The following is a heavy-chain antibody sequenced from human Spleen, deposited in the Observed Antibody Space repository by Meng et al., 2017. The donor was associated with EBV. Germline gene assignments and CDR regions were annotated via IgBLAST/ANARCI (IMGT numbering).Heavy chain of an antibody. D-gene: IGHD3-22*01. Sequence: QVPLQESGPGLVKPSVTLSLTCAVSGASIDSSDWWTWVRQAPGKGLEWIGEIHHSGTTNYNPSLESRVTISIDKSDNQFSLKLTSVTAADTAVYYCARGLGGHYPTMEYWGQGTLVTVSS. CDR3: ARGLGGHYPTMEY. J-gene: IGHJ4*02. CDR1: GASIDSSDW. CDR2: IHHSGTT. V-gene: IGHV4-4*02.